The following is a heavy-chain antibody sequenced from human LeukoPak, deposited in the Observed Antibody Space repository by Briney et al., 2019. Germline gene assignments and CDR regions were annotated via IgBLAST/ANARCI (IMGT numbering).Heavy chain of an antibody. V-gene: IGHV3-7*03. CDR2: VNRDGSET. CDR3: ARNNGMDV. CDR1: GFALGSHW. Sequence: HTGGSLRLSCAASGFALGSHWMTWVRQVPGRGPEWVANVNRDGSETYYLDSVKGRFTISKDNAKNSLYLQMNSLRAEDTALYHCARNNGMDVWGQGTTVIVSS. J-gene: IGHJ6*02.